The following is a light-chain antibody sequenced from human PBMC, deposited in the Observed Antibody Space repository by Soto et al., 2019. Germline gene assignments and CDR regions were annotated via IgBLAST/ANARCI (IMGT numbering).Light chain of an antibody. CDR1: QSISSW. J-gene: IGKJ1*01. V-gene: IGKV1-5*03. CDR3: QLFNSYSTWT. Sequence: DIQMTQSPPTLSASVGDRVTITCRASQSISSWLAWYQQKPGKAPKLLIYKASSLESGVPSRFSGSGSGTEFTLTISSLQPDDFATYYCQLFNSYSTWTFGQGTKVEIK. CDR2: KAS.